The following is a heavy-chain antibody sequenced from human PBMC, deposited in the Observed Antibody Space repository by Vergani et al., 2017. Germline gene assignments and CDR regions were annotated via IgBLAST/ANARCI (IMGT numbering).Heavy chain of an antibody. CDR1: GFTFSSYS. CDR2: ISSSSSYI. V-gene: IGHV3-21*01. J-gene: IGHJ4*02. D-gene: IGHD3-9*01. CDR3: ESDPYYDILTGYPSAFDY. Sequence: EVQLVESGGGLVKPGGSLRLSCAASGFTFSSYSMNWVRQAPGKGLEWVSSISSSSSYIYYADSVKGRFTISRDNAKNSLYLQMNSLRAEDTAVYYCESDPYYDILTGYPSAFDYWGQGTLVTVSS.